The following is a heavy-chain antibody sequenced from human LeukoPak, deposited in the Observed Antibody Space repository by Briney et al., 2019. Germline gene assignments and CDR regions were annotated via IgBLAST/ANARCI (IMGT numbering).Heavy chain of an antibody. D-gene: IGHD2-2*01. V-gene: IGHV4-4*07. Sequence: SETLSLTCTVTGDSMGTYYWSFIRQPAGEGLEWIGRIHTSGSTNYNPSLKSRVTMSVDTSKNQFSLKLSSVTAADTAVYYCASSGGVVHYYAMDVWGQGTTVTVSS. CDR2: IHTSGST. J-gene: IGHJ6*02. CDR1: GDSMGTYY. CDR3: ASSGGVVHYYAMDV.